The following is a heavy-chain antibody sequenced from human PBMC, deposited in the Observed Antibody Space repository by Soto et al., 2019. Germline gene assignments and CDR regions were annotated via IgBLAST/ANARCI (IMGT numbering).Heavy chain of an antibody. CDR2: IIPIFGTA. CDR1: GCTFSSYA. J-gene: IGHJ6*02. CDR3: ARDMTPSMIVVVITAAPRYYYGMDV. D-gene: IGHD3-22*01. V-gene: IGHV1-69*13. Sequence: GASVKVSCKASGCTFSSYAISCVRQAPGQVLEWMGGIIPIFGTANYAQKFQGRVTITADESTSTAYMELSSLRSEDTAVYYCARDMTPSMIVVVITAAPRYYYGMDVWGQGTTVTVS.